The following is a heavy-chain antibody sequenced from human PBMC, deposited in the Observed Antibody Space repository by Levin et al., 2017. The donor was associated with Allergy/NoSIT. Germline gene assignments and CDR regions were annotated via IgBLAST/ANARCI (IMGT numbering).Heavy chain of an antibody. V-gene: IGHV1-69*01. CDR3: ASYDFWSGPAHYYYYYGMDG. Sequence: HGESLKISCKASGGTFSSYAISWVRQAPGQGLEWMGGIIPIFGTANYAQKFQGRVTITADESTSTAYMELSSLRSEDTAVYYCASYDFWSGPAHYYYYYGMDGWGQGTTVTVSS. D-gene: IGHD3-3*01. J-gene: IGHJ6*02. CDR2: IIPIFGTA. CDR1: GGTFSSYA.